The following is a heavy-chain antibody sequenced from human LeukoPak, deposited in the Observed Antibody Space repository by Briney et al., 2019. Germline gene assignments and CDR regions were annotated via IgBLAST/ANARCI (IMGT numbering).Heavy chain of an antibody. Sequence: PGGSLRLSCAASGFTFSIYSMIWVRQAPGKGLEWVSSIGSSSSYIYYADSMKGRFTISRDNAKKSLYLQMNSLRAEDTAVYFCAREEYGGAADYWGQGTLVTVSS. D-gene: IGHD3-16*01. V-gene: IGHV3-21*01. J-gene: IGHJ4*02. CDR2: IGSSSSYI. CDR3: AREEYGGAADY. CDR1: GFTFSIYS.